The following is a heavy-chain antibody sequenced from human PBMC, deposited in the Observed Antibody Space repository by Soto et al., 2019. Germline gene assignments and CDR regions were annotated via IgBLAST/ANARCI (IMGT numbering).Heavy chain of an antibody. CDR2: ISHDGNSH. CDR3: VKAQERSAQYFAVVITSFDF. V-gene: IGHV3-30*18. J-gene: IGHJ3*01. D-gene: IGHD3-22*01. Sequence: QVHLVESGGGVVQPGRSLRLSCEGSGFSFSNYGIHWVRQAPGKGLEWVAVISHDGNSHHLADSVGGRFTISRDNSKNTVFLHMTSLRREDSAVYHCVKAQERSAQYFAVVITSFDFWGQGTMVTVSS. CDR1: GFSFSNYG.